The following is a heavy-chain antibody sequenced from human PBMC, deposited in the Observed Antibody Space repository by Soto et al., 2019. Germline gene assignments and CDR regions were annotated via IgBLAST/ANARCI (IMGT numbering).Heavy chain of an antibody. J-gene: IGHJ5*02. Sequence: QLQLQESGPGLVKPSETLSLTCIVSGGSISTNSYYWGCIRQPPGKGLEWIGNIYYSGSTYYNPSLKGRVTKTVDTSKNQFTLKLSSVTAADTAVYYCARQRELWFGNNWFDPWGQGTLVTVSS. CDR1: GGSISTNSYY. V-gene: IGHV4-39*01. CDR2: IYYSGST. CDR3: ARQRELWFGNNWFDP. D-gene: IGHD3-10*01.